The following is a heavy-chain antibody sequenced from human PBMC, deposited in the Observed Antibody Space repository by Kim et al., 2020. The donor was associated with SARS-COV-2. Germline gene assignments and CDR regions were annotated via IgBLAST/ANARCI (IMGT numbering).Heavy chain of an antibody. CDR1: GGSVSSGSYY. CDR2: IYYSGST. V-gene: IGHV4-61*01. D-gene: IGHD7-27*01. Sequence: SETLSLTCTVSGGSVSSGSYYWSWIRQPPGKGLEWIGYIYYSGSTNYNPSIKSRVTISVDTSKNQFSLKLSSVTAADTAVYYCARVTTGGTWYFDLWGRG. J-gene: IGHJ2*01. CDR3: ARVTTGGTWYFDL.